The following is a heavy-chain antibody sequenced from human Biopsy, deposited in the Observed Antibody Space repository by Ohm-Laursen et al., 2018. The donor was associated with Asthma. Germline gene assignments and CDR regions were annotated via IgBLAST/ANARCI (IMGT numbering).Heavy chain of an antibody. CDR3: AKDMGAGGNDPDSFIGYYSMDV. D-gene: IGHD3-16*01. Sequence: SLRLSCTASGFRFDDYAMYWVRQAPGKGLEWAAGISWNSGNIGYAVSVKGRFIVSRDNVKNSLYLQMNSLRAEDTALYYCAKDMGAGGNDPDSFIGYYSMDVWGQGTTVTVSS. V-gene: IGHV3-9*01. CDR2: ISWNSGNI. CDR1: GFRFDDYA. J-gene: IGHJ6*02.